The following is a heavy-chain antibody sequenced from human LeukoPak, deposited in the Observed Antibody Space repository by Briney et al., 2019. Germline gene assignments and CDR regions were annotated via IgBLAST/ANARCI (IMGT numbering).Heavy chain of an antibody. CDR3: ARPLYYYDSSGYDDGAFDY. V-gene: IGHV4-34*01. CDR1: GGSFSGYY. D-gene: IGHD3-22*01. Sequence: SETLSLTCAVYGGSFSGYYWSWIRQPPGKGLEWIGEINHSGSTNYNPSLKSRVTISVDTSKNQFSLKLSSVTAADTAVYYCARPLYYYDSSGYDDGAFDYWGQGTLVTVSS. J-gene: IGHJ4*02. CDR2: INHSGST.